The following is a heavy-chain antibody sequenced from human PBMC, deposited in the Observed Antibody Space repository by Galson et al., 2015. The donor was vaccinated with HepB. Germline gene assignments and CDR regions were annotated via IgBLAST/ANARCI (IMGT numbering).Heavy chain of an antibody. CDR3: ARSLWPEDF. Sequence: SLRLSCAASGFTFSSYYMSWVRQAPGKGLEWVANINQDGTSKNYVDSVKGRFSISRDNAENSVSLRMSSLRVEGTAVYYCARSLWPEDFWGQGTLVTVSS. D-gene: IGHD1-14*01. CDR2: INQDGTSK. CDR1: GFTFSSYY. V-gene: IGHV3-7*01. J-gene: IGHJ4*02.